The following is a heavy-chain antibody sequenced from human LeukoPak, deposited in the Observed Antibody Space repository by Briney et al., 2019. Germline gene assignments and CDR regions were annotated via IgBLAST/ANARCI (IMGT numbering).Heavy chain of an antibody. V-gene: IGHV3-23*01. Sequence: PGGSLRLSCAASGFTFSSYAMSWVRQAPGKGLEWVSAISGSGGSTYYADSVKGRFTISRDNSKNTLYLQMNSLRAEDTAVYYCAKAPGGQLLLEWFDPWGQGTLVTVSS. CDR2: ISGSGGST. CDR3: AKAPGGQLLLEWFDP. D-gene: IGHD2-2*01. CDR1: GFTFSSYA. J-gene: IGHJ5*02.